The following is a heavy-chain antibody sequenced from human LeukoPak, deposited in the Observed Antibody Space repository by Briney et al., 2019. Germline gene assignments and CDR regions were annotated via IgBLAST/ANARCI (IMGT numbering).Heavy chain of an antibody. CDR1: GFTFSSYE. J-gene: IGHJ5*02. Sequence: QTGGSLRLSCAASGFTFSSYEMNWVRQAPRKGLEWVSYISSSGSTIYYADSVKGRFTISIDNAKNPLYLEMNSLRAEDTAVYYCAREFKWFYPWGQGTLVTGSS. V-gene: IGHV3-48*03. CDR2: ISSSGSTI. CDR3: AREFKWFYP.